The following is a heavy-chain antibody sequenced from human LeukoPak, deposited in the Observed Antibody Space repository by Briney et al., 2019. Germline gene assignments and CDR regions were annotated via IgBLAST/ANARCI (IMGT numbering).Heavy chain of an antibody. CDR3: AKDKDFWSGYYRGLPYYYGLDV. V-gene: IGHV3-30*18. CDR2: ISYDGSNK. Sequence: GGSLRLSCAASGFTFSSHGMHWVRHAPGKGLEWVAVISYDGSNKYYADSVKVRFTISRDNANNTLYLQMNSLRPEDTALYYCAKDKDFWSGYYRGLPYYYGLDVWGQGTTVTVSS. J-gene: IGHJ6*02. CDR1: GFTFSSHG. D-gene: IGHD3-3*01.